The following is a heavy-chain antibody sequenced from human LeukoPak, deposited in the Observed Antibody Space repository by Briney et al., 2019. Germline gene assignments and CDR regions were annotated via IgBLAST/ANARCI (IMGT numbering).Heavy chain of an antibody. CDR2: INTITGDP. CDR1: RYTFTSYA. Sequence: ASVKVSCKASRYTFTSYAINWVRQAPRQGVEWMGWINTITGDPTYAQGFTGRFVFSLDTSVSTAYLQISSLQAEDTAVYYCARDRWSSGWCSFRFAHDAFDIWGQGTMVTVSS. J-gene: IGHJ3*02. CDR3: ARDRWSSGWCSFRFAHDAFDI. D-gene: IGHD6-19*01. V-gene: IGHV7-4-1*02.